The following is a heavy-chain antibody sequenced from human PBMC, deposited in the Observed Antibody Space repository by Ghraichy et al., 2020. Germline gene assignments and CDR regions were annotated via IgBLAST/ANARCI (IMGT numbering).Heavy chain of an antibody. V-gene: IGHV4-4*07. D-gene: IGHD6-19*01. CDR2: IYTTGSRNS. CDR3: ARVGSGWYYFDF. J-gene: IGHJ4*02. CDR1: GDSISSNY. Sequence: SETLSLTCTVSGDSISSNYWSWIRQPAGKGLEWLGRIYTTGSRNSNSNPSLKSRVTMSVDSSKNQLSLKLSSVTAADTAVYYCARVGSGWYYFDFWGQGALVTVSS.